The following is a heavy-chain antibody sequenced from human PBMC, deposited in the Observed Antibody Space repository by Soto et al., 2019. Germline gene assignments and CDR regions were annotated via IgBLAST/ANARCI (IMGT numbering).Heavy chain of an antibody. V-gene: IGHV1-18*04. CDR2: ISGYSGNA. J-gene: IGHJ4*02. CDR3: AKRTSGPTWGESEY. D-gene: IGHD3-16*01. CDR1: GYIFSDYG. Sequence: QVQVMQSGAEVKKPGDSVKVSCKTSGYIFSDYGINWVRQAPGQGLEWMGWISGYSGNANLEQKFQGRVTMTTDKSTSTAYMELRRLRSDDTAVYYCAKRTSGPTWGESEYWGQGTLVTVSS.